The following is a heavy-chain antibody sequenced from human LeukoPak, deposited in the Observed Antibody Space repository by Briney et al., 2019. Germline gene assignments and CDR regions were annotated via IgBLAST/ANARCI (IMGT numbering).Heavy chain of an antibody. V-gene: IGHV4-31*03. J-gene: IGHJ4*02. CDR1: GGSISSGGYY. Sequence: PSETLSLTCTVSGGSISSGGYYWSWIRQHPGKGLEWIGYIYYSGSTYYNPSLKSRVTISVDTSKNQFSLKLSSVTAADTAVYYCAGGLYDSSGYYQYYFEYWGQGTLVTVSS. D-gene: IGHD3-22*01. CDR2: IYYSGST. CDR3: AGGLYDSSGYYQYYFEY.